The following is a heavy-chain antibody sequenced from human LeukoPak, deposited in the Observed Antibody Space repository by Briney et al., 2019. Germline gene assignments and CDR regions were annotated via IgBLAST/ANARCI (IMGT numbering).Heavy chain of an antibody. D-gene: IGHD2/OR15-2a*01. Sequence: PGGSLRLSCAASGFTFSSYAMSWVRQAPGKGLEWVSVIGDSGGSTYYADAVKGRFTISRDISKSTLYLQMNSLRAEDTAVYYCAKGKYGTTYSCLDYWGQGTLVTVSS. J-gene: IGHJ4*02. CDR1: GFTFSSYA. CDR2: IGDSGGST. CDR3: AKGKYGTTYSCLDY. V-gene: IGHV3-23*01.